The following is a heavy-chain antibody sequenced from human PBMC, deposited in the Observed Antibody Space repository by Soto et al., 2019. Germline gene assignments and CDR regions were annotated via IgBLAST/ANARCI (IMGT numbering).Heavy chain of an antibody. CDR1: GGSISSSSYY. J-gene: IGHJ6*02. CDR3: ASFVVAAAAGVYYGMDV. V-gene: IGHV4-39*01. D-gene: IGHD6-13*01. CDR2: IYYSGST. Sequence: SETLSLTCTVSGGSISSSSYYWGWIRQPPGKGLEWIGSIYYSGSTYYNPSLKSRVTISVDTSKNQFSLKLSSVTAADTAVYYCASFVVAAAAGVYYGMDVWGQGTTVTVSS.